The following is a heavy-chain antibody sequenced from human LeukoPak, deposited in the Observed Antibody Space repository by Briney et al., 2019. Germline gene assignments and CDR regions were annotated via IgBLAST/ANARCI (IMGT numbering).Heavy chain of an antibody. CDR3: ARGILWSGKFSSYYYYYMDV. CDR2: IKQDGSEK. CDR1: GFTFSSYW. D-gene: IGHD3-10*01. Sequence: GGSLRLSCAASGFTFSSYWMSWVRQAPGKGLEWVANIKQDGSEKYYVDSVKGRFTISRDNAKNSLYLQMNSLRAEDTAVYYCARGILWSGKFSSYYYYYMDVWGKGTTVTVSS. J-gene: IGHJ6*03. V-gene: IGHV3-7*01.